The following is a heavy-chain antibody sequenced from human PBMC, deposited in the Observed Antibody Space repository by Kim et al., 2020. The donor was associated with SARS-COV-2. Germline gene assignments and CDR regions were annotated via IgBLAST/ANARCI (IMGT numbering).Heavy chain of an antibody. D-gene: IGHD3-16*01. CDR3: AKCLGLEDYYYGMDV. V-gene: IGHV3-23*01. J-gene: IGHJ6*02. Sequence: ESVKSRFTISRDNSKITLNLQMNSLRAEDTAVYYCAKCLGLEDYYYGMDVWGQGTTVTVSS.